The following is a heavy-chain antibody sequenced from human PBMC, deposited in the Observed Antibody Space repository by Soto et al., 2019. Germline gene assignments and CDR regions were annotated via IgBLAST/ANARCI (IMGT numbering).Heavy chain of an antibody. D-gene: IGHD3-22*01. CDR1: GYTFTSYC. J-gene: IGHJ3*02. V-gene: IGHV1-18*04. CDR3: ARGSWDSSGPDAFDI. CDR2: ISAYNGNT. Sequence: ASVNVSCKSSGYTFTSYCISWVRQAPGQGLEWMGWISAYNGNTNYAQKLQGRVTMTTDTSTSTAYMELRSLRSDDTAVYYCARGSWDSSGPDAFDIWGQGTMVTVSS.